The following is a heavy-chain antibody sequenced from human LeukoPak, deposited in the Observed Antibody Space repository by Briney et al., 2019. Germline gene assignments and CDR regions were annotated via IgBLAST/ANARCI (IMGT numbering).Heavy chain of an antibody. CDR2: IYYSGST. CDR3: ARHEYSGSYYGLSWFDP. D-gene: IGHD1-26*01. V-gene: IGHV4-39*01. J-gene: IGHJ5*02. CDR1: GGSISSSGYY. Sequence: SETLSLTCTVSGGSISSSGYYWGWIRQPPGKGLEWIASIYYSGSTYYNPSLKSRVTISVDTSKNQLSLKLSSLTAADTAVYFCARHEYSGSYYGLSWFDPWGQGTLVTVSS.